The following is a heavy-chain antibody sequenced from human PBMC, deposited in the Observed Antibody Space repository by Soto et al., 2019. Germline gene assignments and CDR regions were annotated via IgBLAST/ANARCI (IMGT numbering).Heavy chain of an antibody. CDR3: ARDFRPLGSSGYYQAFDY. Sequence: QVQLVQSGAEVKKPGASVKVSCKASGYTFTSYGISWVRQAPGQGLEWMGWISAYNGNTNYAQKLQGRVTMTTDTATSTAYMELRSLRSDDTAVYYCARDFRPLGSSGYYQAFDYWGQGTLVTVSS. V-gene: IGHV1-18*01. D-gene: IGHD3-22*01. CDR2: ISAYNGNT. J-gene: IGHJ4*02. CDR1: GYTFTSYG.